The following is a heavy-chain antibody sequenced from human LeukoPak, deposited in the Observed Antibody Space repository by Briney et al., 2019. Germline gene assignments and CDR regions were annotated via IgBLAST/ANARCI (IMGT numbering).Heavy chain of an antibody. CDR1: GGSLSSYY. Sequence: PSETLSLTCTVSGGSLSSYYWSWIRQPPGKGLEWIGYIYYSGSTNYNPSLKSRVTISVDTSKNQFSLKLSSVTAADTAVYYCAGFWSGYYYYYYMDVWGKGTTVTVSS. CDR2: IYYSGST. CDR3: AGFWSGYYYYYYMDV. D-gene: IGHD3-3*01. J-gene: IGHJ6*03. V-gene: IGHV4-59*01.